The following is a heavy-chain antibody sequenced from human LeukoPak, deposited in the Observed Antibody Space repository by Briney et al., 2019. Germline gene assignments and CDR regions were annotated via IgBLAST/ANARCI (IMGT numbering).Heavy chain of an antibody. CDR3: ARGGYSFSAPPYYYYYMDV. CDR1: GYTFTSYA. CDR2: INAGNGNT. D-gene: IGHD1-1*01. V-gene: IGHV1-3*03. Sequence: ASVKVSCKASGYTFTSYAMHWVRQAPGQRLEWMGWINAGNGNTKYSQEFQGRVTITRDTSASTAYMELSSLRSEDMAVYYCARGGYSFSAPPYYYYYMDVWGKGTTVTVSS. J-gene: IGHJ6*03.